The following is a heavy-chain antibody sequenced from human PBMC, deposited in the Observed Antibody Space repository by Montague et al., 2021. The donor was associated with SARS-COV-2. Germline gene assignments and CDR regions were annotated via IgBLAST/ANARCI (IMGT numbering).Heavy chain of an antibody. D-gene: IGHD3-9*01. J-gene: IGHJ4*02. Sequence: SETLSLTCTVSGGSISSSSHYWGWIRQPPGKGLEWIGIIYSSGSTYYNPSLKSRVTISVDTSKNQFSLKLSSVTAADTAVYYCARMTLLRYFDWLSHGGYFDYWGQGTLVTVSS. V-gene: IGHV4-39*01. CDR2: IYSSGST. CDR3: ARMTLLRYFDWLSHGGYFDY. CDR1: GGSISSSSHY.